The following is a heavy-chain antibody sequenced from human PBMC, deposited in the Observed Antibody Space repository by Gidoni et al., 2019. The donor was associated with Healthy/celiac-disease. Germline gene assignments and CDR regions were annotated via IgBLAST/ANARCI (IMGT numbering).Heavy chain of an antibody. CDR2: IWYDGSNK. D-gene: IGHD1-1*01. CDR3: ARDGTGTGFDY. Sequence: QVQLVESGGGVVQPGRSLRLSCAASGFTFSSYGMHWVRQAPGKGLAWVAVIWYDGSNKYYADSVKGRFTISRDNSKNTLYLQMNSLRAEDTAVYYCARDGTGTGFDYWGQGTLVTVSS. CDR1: GFTFSSYG. J-gene: IGHJ4*02. V-gene: IGHV3-33*01.